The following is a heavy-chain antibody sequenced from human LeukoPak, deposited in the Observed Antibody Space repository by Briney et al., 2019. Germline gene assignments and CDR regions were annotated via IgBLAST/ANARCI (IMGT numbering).Heavy chain of an antibody. Sequence: GGSLRLSCADSGFTFDDYAMHWVRQAPGKGLEWVSGISWSSGSIGYADSVKGRFTISRDNAKNSLYLQMNSLRAEDTALYYCAKAFRAKDDYWGQGTLVTVSS. CDR3: AKAFRAKDDY. D-gene: IGHD4/OR15-4a*01. V-gene: IGHV3-9*01. CDR1: GFTFDDYA. CDR2: ISWSSGSI. J-gene: IGHJ4*02.